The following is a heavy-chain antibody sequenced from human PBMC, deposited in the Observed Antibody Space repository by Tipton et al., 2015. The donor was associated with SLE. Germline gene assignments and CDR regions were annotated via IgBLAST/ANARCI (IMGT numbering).Heavy chain of an antibody. CDR2: IFSGGSDI. Sequence: SLRLSCAASGISFSSSAMTWVRQAPRRGLEWVSVIFSGGSDIYYAESVKGRFIISRDNSNNRLYLQMNSLRAEDTAVYYCAKGWRDWGLDPWGQGTLVTVSS. D-gene: IGHD3-16*01. CDR3: AKGWRDWGLDP. V-gene: IGHV3-23*03. J-gene: IGHJ5*02. CDR1: GISFSSSA.